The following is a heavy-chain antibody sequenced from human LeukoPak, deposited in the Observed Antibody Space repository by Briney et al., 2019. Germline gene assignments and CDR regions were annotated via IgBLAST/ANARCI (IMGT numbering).Heavy chain of an antibody. D-gene: IGHD6-13*01. CDR2: IHTSGST. Sequence: SETLSLTCTVSGGSISSYYWSWIRQPAGKGLEWIGRIHTSGSTTYNPSLKSRVTISLDESKNQFSLKLSSVTAADTAVYFCARGGRYMSASWYRSVYYYMDVWGKGTAVTISS. CDR3: ARGGRYMSASWYRSVYYYMDV. V-gene: IGHV4-4*07. CDR1: GGSISSYY. J-gene: IGHJ6*03.